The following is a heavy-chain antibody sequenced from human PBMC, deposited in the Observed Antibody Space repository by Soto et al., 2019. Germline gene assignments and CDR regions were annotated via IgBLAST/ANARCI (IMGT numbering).Heavy chain of an antibody. CDR1: GSSISSGCYY. CDR2: IYYSGST. Sequence: LSLTCAVSGSSISSGCYYWSWIRQHPGKGLEWIGYIYYSGSTYYNPSLKSRVTISVDTSKNQFSLKLSSVTAADTAVYYCARDKATTVMNYYYSYAMDVSCQAPTLTLSS. D-gene: IGHD4-17*01. J-gene: IGHJ6*02. V-gene: IGHV4-31*11. CDR3: ARDKATTVMNYYYSYAMDV.